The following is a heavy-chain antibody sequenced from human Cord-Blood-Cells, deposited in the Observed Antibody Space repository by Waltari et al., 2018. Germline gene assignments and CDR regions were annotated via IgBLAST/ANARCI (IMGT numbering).Heavy chain of an antibody. CDR2: IYYSGST. V-gene: IGHV4-59*01. J-gene: IGHJ3*02. Sequence: VQLQESGPGLVKPSETLSLTCTVSGGPISSYYWSWIRQPPGKGLEWIGYIYYSGSTNYNPSLKSRVTISVDTSKNQFSLKLSSVTAADTAVYYCARVRGYSGYDAFDIWGQGTMVTVSS. CDR1: GGPISSYY. D-gene: IGHD5-12*01. CDR3: ARVRGYSGYDAFDI.